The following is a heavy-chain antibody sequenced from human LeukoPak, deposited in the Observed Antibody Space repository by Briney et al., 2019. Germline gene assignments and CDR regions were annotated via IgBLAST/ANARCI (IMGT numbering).Heavy chain of an antibody. CDR2: IKQDGSEK. CDR1: GFTFRSYG. Sequence: GGSLRLSCAAPGFTFRSYGMPWVRQAPGKGLEWVAIIKQDGSEKDYVDSVTGRFTISRDNAKNSLYLQMNSLRDEDTAVYYCARDTSAWRYGMDVWGQGTTVTVSS. J-gene: IGHJ6*02. D-gene: IGHD6-19*01. V-gene: IGHV3-7*01. CDR3: ARDTSAWRYGMDV.